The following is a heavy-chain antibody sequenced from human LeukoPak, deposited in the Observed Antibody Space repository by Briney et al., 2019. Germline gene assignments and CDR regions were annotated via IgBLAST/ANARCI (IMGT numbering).Heavy chain of an antibody. CDR1: GGTFSSYA. V-gene: IGHV1-8*02. CDR2: MNPNSGNT. J-gene: IGHJ4*02. Sequence: ASVKVSCKASGGTFSSYAINWVRQATGQGLEWMGWMNPNSGNTGYAQKFQGRVTMTRNTSISTAYMELSSLRSEDTAVYYYARGLHSSGYYSRYNDYWGQGTLVTVSS. D-gene: IGHD3-22*01. CDR3: ARGLHSSGYYSRYNDY.